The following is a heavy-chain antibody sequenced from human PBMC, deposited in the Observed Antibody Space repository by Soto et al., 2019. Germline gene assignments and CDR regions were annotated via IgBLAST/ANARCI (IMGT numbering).Heavy chain of an antibody. V-gene: IGHV3-23*01. Sequence: EVQLLVSGGGLVQPGGSLRPTCAASGFTFPSYVMSWARQAPGKGLEWVSTITGSGADTYYADSVRGRFTISRDNSKSTLYMEMNSLRADDTAVYYCAKRQLSGGPFHTWGQGTMVTVSS. CDR3: AKRQLSGGPFHT. CDR2: ITGSGADT. J-gene: IGHJ3*02. CDR1: GFTFPSYV. D-gene: IGHD1-1*01.